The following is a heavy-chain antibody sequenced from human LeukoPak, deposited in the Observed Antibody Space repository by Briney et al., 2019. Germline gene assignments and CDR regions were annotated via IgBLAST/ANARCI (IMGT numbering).Heavy chain of an antibody. CDR3: ARDPAYCGGDCYSVYQDAFDI. CDR1: GFTFSSHW. J-gene: IGHJ3*02. D-gene: IGHD2-21*02. V-gene: IGHV3-74*01. CDR2: INTDGSST. Sequence: GGSLRLSCAASGFTFSSHWMHWVRQAPGKGLVWVSRINTDGSSTRYADSVKGRFTISRDHAKNTLYLQMTSLRAEDTAVYYCARDPAYCGGDCYSVYQDAFDIWGQGTRVTVSS.